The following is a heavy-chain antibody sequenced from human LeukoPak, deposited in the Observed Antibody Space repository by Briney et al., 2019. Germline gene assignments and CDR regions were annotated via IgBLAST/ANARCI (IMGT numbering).Heavy chain of an antibody. CDR1: GFTFSNYA. V-gene: IGHV3-23*01. J-gene: IGHJ6*02. D-gene: IGHD3-10*01. CDR3: AKVPYSDYGSGRPPFMDV. CDR2: ISDSGDGT. Sequence: GGSLRLSCAASGFTFSNYAMSWVRQAPGKGLEWVSTISDSGDGTYYADSVKGRFTISRDNYKNTLYLRMDSLRAEDAAIYYCAKVPYSDYGSGRPPFMDVWGQGTTVAVSS.